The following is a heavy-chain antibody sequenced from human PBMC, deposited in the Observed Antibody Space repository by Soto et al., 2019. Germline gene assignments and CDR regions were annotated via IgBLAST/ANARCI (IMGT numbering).Heavy chain of an antibody. CDR2: MNPNSGNT. D-gene: IGHD3-10*01. CDR1: GYTFTSYD. CDR3: AREAYYYGSGSGNWFDP. V-gene: IGHV1-8*01. Sequence: EASVKVSCKASGYTFTSYDINWVRQATGQGLEWMGWMNPNSGNTGYAQKFQGRVTMTRNTSISTAYMELSSLRSEDTAVYYCAREAYYYGSGSGNWFDPWGQGTLVTVSS. J-gene: IGHJ5*02.